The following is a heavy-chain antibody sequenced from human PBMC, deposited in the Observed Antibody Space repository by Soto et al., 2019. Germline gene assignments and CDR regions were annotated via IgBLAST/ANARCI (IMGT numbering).Heavy chain of an antibody. V-gene: IGHV3-33*01. CDR2: IWYDGSNK. D-gene: IGHD3-3*01. CDR1: GFTFSSYG. Sequence: QVQLVESGGGVVQPGRSPRLSCAASGFTFSSYGMHWVRQAPGKGLEGVAVIWYDGSNKYYADSVKGRFTISRDNSKNTLYLQMNSLRAEDTAVYYCAREGGYDFWSAYDFDYWGQGTLVTVSS. J-gene: IGHJ4*02. CDR3: AREGGYDFWSAYDFDY.